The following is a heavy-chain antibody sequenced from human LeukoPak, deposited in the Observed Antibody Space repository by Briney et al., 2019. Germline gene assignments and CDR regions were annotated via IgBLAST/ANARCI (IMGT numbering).Heavy chain of an antibody. CDR1: GITFSNYP. D-gene: IGHD3-9*01. J-gene: IGHJ4*02. CDR3: AKSPHVLRYFDWLLVIGYFDY. Sequence: GGSLRLSCTASGITFSNYPMSWVRQAPGKGLEWVSTISGTGSNTYYADSVKGRFTISRDNSENTLYVQMNSLRVEDTAVYYCAKSPHVLRYFDWLLVIGYFDYWGQGTLVTVSS. V-gene: IGHV3-23*01. CDR2: ISGTGSNT.